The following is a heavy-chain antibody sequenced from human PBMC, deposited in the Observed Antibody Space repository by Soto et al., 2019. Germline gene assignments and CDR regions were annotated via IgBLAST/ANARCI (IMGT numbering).Heavy chain of an antibody. Sequence: LRLSCAASGFTFSSYSMNWVRQAPGKGLEWVSSISSSSSYIYYADSVKGRFTISRDNAKNSLYLQMNSLRAEDTAVYYCARDRITMVRGVMGGLAYYYYYYGMDVWGQGTTVTVSS. D-gene: IGHD3-10*01. J-gene: IGHJ6*02. V-gene: IGHV3-21*01. CDR1: GFTFSSYS. CDR2: ISSSSSYI. CDR3: ARDRITMVRGVMGGLAYYYYYYGMDV.